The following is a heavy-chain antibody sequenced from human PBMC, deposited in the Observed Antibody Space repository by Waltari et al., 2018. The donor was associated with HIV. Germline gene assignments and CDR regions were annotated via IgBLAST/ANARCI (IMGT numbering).Heavy chain of an antibody. V-gene: IGHV4-39*01. D-gene: IGHD3-3*01. CDR3: ARIYDLWSGYSDRNWFDP. J-gene: IGHJ5*02. CDR2: SYYRWST. CDR1: GDSISRTSYY. Sequence: QLQLQESGPGLVKPSETPSLTCNVSGDSISRTSYYWGWIRQPPGKGLEWIGNSYYRWSTYYNPSPKSRVTISVDTSKNQFSLKLSSVTAADTAVYFCARIYDLWSGYSDRNWFDPWGQGTLVTVSS.